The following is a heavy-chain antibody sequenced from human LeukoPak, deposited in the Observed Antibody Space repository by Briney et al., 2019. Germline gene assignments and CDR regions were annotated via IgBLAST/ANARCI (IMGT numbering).Heavy chain of an antibody. CDR1: GYSISSGYY. D-gene: IGHD4-23*01. CDR3: ARDYVGYGMDV. J-gene: IGHJ6*02. Sequence: SETLSLTCTVSGYSISSGYYWGWIRQPPGKGLEWIGSIYHSGSTYYNPSLKSRVTISVDTSKNQFSLKLSSVTAADTAVYYCARDYVGYGMDVWGQGTTVTVSS. V-gene: IGHV4-38-2*02. CDR2: IYHSGST.